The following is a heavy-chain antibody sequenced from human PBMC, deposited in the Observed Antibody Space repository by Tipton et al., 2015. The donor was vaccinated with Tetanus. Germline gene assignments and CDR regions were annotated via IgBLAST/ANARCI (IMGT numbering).Heavy chain of an antibody. Sequence: SLRLSCAASGFTFSSYAMSWVRQAPGKGLEWVSGISGSGVSTYYADSAKGRFTISRDNSKKTLYLQMNSLRAGDTAVYYCAKRSVVATSIAAYYLDYWGQGTLVTVSS. V-gene: IGHV3-23*01. CDR3: AKRSVVATSIAAYYLDY. D-gene: IGHD5-12*01. CDR1: GFTFSSYA. J-gene: IGHJ4*02. CDR2: ISGSGVST.